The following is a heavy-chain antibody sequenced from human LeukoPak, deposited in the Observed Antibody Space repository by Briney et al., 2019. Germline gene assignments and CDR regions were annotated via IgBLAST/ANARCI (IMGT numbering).Heavy chain of an antibody. Sequence: SETLSLTCTVSGGSISSYYWSWIRQPAGKGLEWIGRIYTSGSTNYNPSLKSRVTMSVDTSKNQFSLKLSSVTAADTAAYYCARDEGRRGAFGVVIIAEFDYWGQGTLVTVSS. CDR1: GGSISSYY. J-gene: IGHJ4*02. CDR3: ARDEGRRGAFGVVIIAEFDY. V-gene: IGHV4-4*07. CDR2: IYTSGST. D-gene: IGHD3-3*01.